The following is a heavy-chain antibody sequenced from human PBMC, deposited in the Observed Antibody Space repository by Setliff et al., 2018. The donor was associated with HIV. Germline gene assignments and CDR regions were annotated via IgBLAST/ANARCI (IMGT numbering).Heavy chain of an antibody. J-gene: IGHJ4*02. CDR2: VDPKNGDT. D-gene: IGHD3-10*01. V-gene: IGHV1-69-2*01. Sequence: GASVEVSCKASGYTFTDYYMHWVQQAPAKGLEWMGRVDPKNGDTIYAEKLRGRVTITADTSTDTAYMELGSLRSEDTAIYYCATLDYYGSATYNLTLHYWGQGTLVTVSS. CDR1: GYTFTDYY. CDR3: ATLDYYGSATYNLTLHY.